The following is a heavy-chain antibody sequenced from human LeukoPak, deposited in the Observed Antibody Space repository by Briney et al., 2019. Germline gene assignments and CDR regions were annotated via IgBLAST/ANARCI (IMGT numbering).Heavy chain of an antibody. CDR1: GFTFDDYA. CDR2: ISWNSGDL. CDR3: AKDRDIGYGLDV. V-gene: IGHV3-9*01. J-gene: IGHJ6*02. Sequence: GRSLRLSCAASGFTFDDYAMNWVRQAPGKGLEWVSGISWNSGDLGYADSVKGRFTISRDNAKNSLYLQMNSLRAEDTALYYCAKDRDIGYGLDVWGQGTTVTVSS. D-gene: IGHD5-12*01.